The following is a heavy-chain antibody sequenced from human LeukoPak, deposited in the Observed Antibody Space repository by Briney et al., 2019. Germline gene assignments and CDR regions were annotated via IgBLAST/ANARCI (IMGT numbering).Heavy chain of an antibody. CDR2: ISAYNGNT. V-gene: IGHV1-18*01. J-gene: IGHJ3*02. Sequence: SSVKVSCKASGYTFTSYGISWGRQAPGQGREWVGWISAYNGNTNYAQKLQGRVTTATDTSTSTAYMELRSLRSDDTAVYYCARVQWLVLSNAFDIWGQGTMVTVSS. CDR3: ARVQWLVLSNAFDI. D-gene: IGHD6-19*01. CDR1: GYTFTSYG.